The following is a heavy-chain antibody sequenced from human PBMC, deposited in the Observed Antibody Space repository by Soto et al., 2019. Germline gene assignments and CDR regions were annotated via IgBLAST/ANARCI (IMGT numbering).Heavy chain of an antibody. CDR1: GGSISSGGYY. D-gene: IGHD2-21*01. CDR3: ARMIYGGDCQEPTYDY. Sequence: SETLSLTCTVSGGSISSGGYYWSWIRQHPGKGLEWIGYIYYSGSTYYNPSLKSRVTISVDTSKNQFSLKLSSVTAADTAVYYCARMIYGGDCQEPTYDYWGQGTLVTVSS. CDR2: IYYSGST. J-gene: IGHJ4*02. V-gene: IGHV4-31*03.